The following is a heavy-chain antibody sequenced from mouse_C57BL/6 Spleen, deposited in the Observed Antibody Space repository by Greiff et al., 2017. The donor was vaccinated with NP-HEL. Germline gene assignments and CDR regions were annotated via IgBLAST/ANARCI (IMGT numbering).Heavy chain of an antibody. V-gene: IGHV10-3*01. J-gene: IGHJ4*01. CDR2: IRSKSSNYAT. CDR3: VGLGPLGYYYAMDY. CDR1: GFTFNTYA. Sequence: EVQLVESGGGLVQPKGSLKLSCAASGFTFNTYAMHWVRQAPGKGLEWVARIRSKSSNYATYYADSVKDRFTISRDDSQSRLYLQMNNLKTEDTAMYYWVGLGPLGYYYAMDYWGQGTSVTVSS. D-gene: IGHD3-3*01.